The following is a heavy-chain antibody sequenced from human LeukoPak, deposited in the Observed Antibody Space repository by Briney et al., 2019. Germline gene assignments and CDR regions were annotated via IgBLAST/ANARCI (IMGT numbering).Heavy chain of an antibody. Sequence: GGSLRLSCAASGFTFSSYSMNWVRQAPGKGLEWVSSISSSSSYIYYADSVKGRFTISRDNAKNSLYLQMNSLRAEDTAVYYCARMVGQLIEYYFDYWGRGTLVTVSS. J-gene: IGHJ4*02. CDR2: ISSSSSYI. D-gene: IGHD1/OR15-1a*01. CDR3: ARMVGQLIEYYFDY. V-gene: IGHV3-21*04. CDR1: GFTFSSYS.